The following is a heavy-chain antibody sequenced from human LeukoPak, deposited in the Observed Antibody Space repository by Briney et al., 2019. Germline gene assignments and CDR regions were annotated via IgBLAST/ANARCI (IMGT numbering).Heavy chain of an antibody. CDR3: AKGGTSIFLYYYFDY. CDR1: GFTFSSYG. V-gene: IGHV3-30*02. CDR2: IRYDGSNK. D-gene: IGHD2/OR15-2a*01. Sequence: GGSLRLSCAASGFTFSSYGMHWVRQAPGKGLEWVAFIRYDGSNKYYADSVKGRFTISRDNAKNSLYLQMNSLRAEDTALYYCAKGGTSIFLYYYFDYWGQGTLVTVSS. J-gene: IGHJ4*02.